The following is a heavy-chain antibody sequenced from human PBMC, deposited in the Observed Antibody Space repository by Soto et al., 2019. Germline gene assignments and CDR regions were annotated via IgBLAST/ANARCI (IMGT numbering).Heavy chain of an antibody. CDR3: TREGAYIVLVPAANAGYYYYGMDV. CDR1: GFTFGDYA. V-gene: IGHV3-49*04. CDR2: IRSKAYGGTT. D-gene: IGHD2-2*01. J-gene: IGHJ6*02. Sequence: GGSLRLSCTASGFTFGDYAMSWVRQAPGKGLEWVGFIRSKAYGGTTEYAASVKGRFTISRDDSKSIAYLQMNSLKTEDTAVYYCTREGAYIVLVPAANAGYYYYGMDVWGQGTTVTVSS.